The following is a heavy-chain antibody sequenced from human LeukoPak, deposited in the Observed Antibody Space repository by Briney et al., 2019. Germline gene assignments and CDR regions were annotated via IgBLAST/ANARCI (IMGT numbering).Heavy chain of an antibody. Sequence: SETLSLTCAVCGGSFSGYYWSWIRQPPGKGLEWIGEINHSGSTNYNPSLKSRVTISVDTSKNQFSLKLSSVTAADTAVYYCARTRYGSAHWGNWGQGTLVTVSS. V-gene: IGHV4-34*01. CDR3: ARTRYGSAHWGN. J-gene: IGHJ4*02. CDR2: INHSGST. CDR1: GGSFSGYY. D-gene: IGHD3-10*01.